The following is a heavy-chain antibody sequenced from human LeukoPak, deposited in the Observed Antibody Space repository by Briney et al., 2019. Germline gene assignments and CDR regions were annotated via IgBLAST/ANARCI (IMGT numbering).Heavy chain of an antibody. Sequence: GASVKVSCKASGYTFTGYYMHWVRQAPGQRLEWMGWINAGNGNTKYSQKFQGRVTITRDTSASTAYMELSSLRSEDTAVYYCAREGSPRAWFGELLKNWFDPWGQGTLVTVSS. D-gene: IGHD3-10*01. J-gene: IGHJ5*02. CDR3: AREGSPRAWFGELLKNWFDP. V-gene: IGHV1-3*01. CDR2: INAGNGNT. CDR1: GYTFTGYY.